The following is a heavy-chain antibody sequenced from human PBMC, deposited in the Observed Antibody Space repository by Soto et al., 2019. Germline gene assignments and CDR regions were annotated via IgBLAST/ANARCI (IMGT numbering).Heavy chain of an antibody. J-gene: IGHJ6*02. D-gene: IGHD5-12*01. CDR1: GGSISSYY. CDR2: IYYSGST. V-gene: IGHV4-59*01. CDR3: ARVYSGYDREDYYYGMDV. Sequence: QVQLQESGPGLVKPSETLSLTCTVSGGSISSYYWSWIRQPPGKGLEWIGYIYYSGSTNYNPSLTSRVTRSVDTSKNQFSLKLSSVTAADTAVYYCARVYSGYDREDYYYGMDVWGQGTTVTVSS.